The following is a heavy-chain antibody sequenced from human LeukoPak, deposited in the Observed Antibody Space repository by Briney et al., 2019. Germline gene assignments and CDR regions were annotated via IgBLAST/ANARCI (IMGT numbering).Heavy chain of an antibody. D-gene: IGHD3-22*01. CDR1: GGTFTSYY. Sequence: GASVKVSCKASGGTFTSYYMHWVRQAPGQGLEWMGIINPSGGSTSYAQKFQGRVTMTRDTSTSTVYMELSSLRSEDTAVYYCARDYDPYYYDSSGSSYFDYWGQGTLVTVSS. V-gene: IGHV1-46*01. CDR3: ARDYDPYYYDSSGSSYFDY. CDR2: INPSGGST. J-gene: IGHJ4*02.